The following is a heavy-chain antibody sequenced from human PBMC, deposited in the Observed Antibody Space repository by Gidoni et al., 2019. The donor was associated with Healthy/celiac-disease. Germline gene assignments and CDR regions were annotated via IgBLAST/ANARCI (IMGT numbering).Heavy chain of an antibody. CDR1: GFTFDDYA. D-gene: IGHD1-26*01. J-gene: IGHJ3*02. CDR3: AKDSGGSYEANAFDI. V-gene: IGHV3-9*01. CDR2: ISWNSGSI. Sequence: EVQLVESGGGLVQPGRYLRLSCAASGFTFDDYAMHWVRQAPGKGLEWVSGISWNSGSIGYADSVKGRFTISRDNAKNSLYLQMNSLRAEDTALYYCAKDSGGSYEANAFDIWGQGTMVTVSS.